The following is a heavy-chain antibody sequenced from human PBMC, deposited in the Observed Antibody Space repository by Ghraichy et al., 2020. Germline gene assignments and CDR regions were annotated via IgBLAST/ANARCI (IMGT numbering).Heavy chain of an antibody. D-gene: IGHD5-12*01. V-gene: IGHV3-33*01. CDR2: IWYDGSNK. CDR3: ARDRSSGYQDCVGY. CDR1: GFTFSSYG. Sequence: GGSRRLSCAASGFTFSSYGMHWVRQAPGKGLEWVAVIWYDGSNKYYADSVKGRFTISRDNSKNTLYLQMNSLRAEDTAVYYCARDRSSGYQDCVGYWGQGTLVTVSS. J-gene: IGHJ4*02.